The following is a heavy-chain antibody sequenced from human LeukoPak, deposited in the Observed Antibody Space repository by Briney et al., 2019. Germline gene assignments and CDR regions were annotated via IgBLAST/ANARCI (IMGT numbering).Heavy chain of an antibody. CDR2: SHYSKTT. CDR3: ARHAGNHYGDFFDY. CDR1: DGSITSYY. D-gene: IGHD4-17*01. J-gene: IGHJ4*02. Sequence: SETLSLTRTVSDGSITSYYWSWIRQPPGKGLEWIAYSHYSKTTTYHPSLRSRATVSVDASKNQFSLKLSSVTAADTAVYYCARHAGNHYGDFFDYWGQGTLVTVSS. V-gene: IGHV4-59*08.